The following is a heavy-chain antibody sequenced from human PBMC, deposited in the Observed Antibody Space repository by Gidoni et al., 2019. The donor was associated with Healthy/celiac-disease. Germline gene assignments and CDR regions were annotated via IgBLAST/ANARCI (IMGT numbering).Heavy chain of an antibody. V-gene: IGHV3-30*18. CDR2: ISYDGSNK. CDR1: GFTFSSYG. J-gene: IGHJ6*02. CDR3: AKVLDRDNYYYYGMDV. Sequence: QVQLVESGGGVVQPGRSLRLSCAASGFTFSSYGMHWVRQAPGKGLEWVAVISYDGSNKYYADSVKGRFTISRDNSKNTLYLQMNSLRAEDTAVYYCAKVLDRDNYYYYGMDVWGQGTTVTVSS.